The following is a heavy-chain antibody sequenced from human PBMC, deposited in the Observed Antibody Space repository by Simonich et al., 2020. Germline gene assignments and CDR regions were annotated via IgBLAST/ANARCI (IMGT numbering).Heavy chain of an antibody. CDR2: INHSGST. CDR3: AREIRDYWYFDL. V-gene: IGHV4-34*01. CDR1: DGSFSGYN. J-gene: IGHJ2*01. Sequence: QVQLQQWGAGLLKPSETLSLTCAVYDGSFSGYNWSWIRQPPGKGLEWIGEINHSGSTNYNPSLKSRVTISVYTSKNQFSLKLSSVTAADTAVYYCAREIRDYWYFDLWGRGTLVTVSS.